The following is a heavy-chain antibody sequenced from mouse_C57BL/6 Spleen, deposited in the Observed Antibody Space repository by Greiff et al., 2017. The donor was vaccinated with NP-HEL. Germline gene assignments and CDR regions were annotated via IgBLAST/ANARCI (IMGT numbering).Heavy chain of an antibody. CDR2: ISSGSSTI. J-gene: IGHJ1*03. CDR1: GFTFSDYG. CDR3: ARDIHYYGSSLYWYFDV. Sequence: EVQLVESGGGLVKPGGSLKLSCAASGFTFSDYGMHWVRQAPEKGLEWVAYISSGSSTIYYADTVKGRFTISRDHAKNTLFLQMTSLRSDDTAMYYCARDIHYYGSSLYWYFDVWGTGTTVTVSS. V-gene: IGHV5-17*01. D-gene: IGHD1-1*01.